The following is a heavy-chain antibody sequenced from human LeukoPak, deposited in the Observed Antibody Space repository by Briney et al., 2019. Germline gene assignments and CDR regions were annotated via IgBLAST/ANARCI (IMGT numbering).Heavy chain of an antibody. J-gene: IGHJ4*02. CDR2: ISYDGSNK. D-gene: IGHD3-10*01. V-gene: IGHV3-30*04. CDR3: ARDGVPSRWFGRNYFDY. CDR1: GFTFSSYA. Sequence: GGSLRLSCAASGFTFSSYAMHWVRQAPGKGLEWVAVISYDGSNKYYADSVKGRFTISRDNFKNTLYLKMNNLRAEDTAVYYCARDGVPSRWFGRNYFDYWGQGTLVTVSS.